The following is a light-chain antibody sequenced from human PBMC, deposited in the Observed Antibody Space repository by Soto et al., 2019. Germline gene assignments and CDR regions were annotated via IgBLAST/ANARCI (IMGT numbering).Light chain of an antibody. J-gene: IGKJ1*01. V-gene: IGKV3-20*01. CDR3: QQYSSSRT. CDR2: GGS. CDR1: QSVSSR. Sequence: EIVMTQSPATLSVSPGERVTLSCGASQSVSSRLAWYQQKPGQSPRLLIYGGSSRATGIPVRFSGSGSETDFTLTITRLEPEDFAVYYCQQYSSSRTFGQGTKVDIK.